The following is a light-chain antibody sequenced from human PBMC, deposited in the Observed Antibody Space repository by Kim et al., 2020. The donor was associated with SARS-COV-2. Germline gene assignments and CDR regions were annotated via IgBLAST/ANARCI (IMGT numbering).Light chain of an antibody. CDR3: QAWDSITFYV. CDR2: RDN. Sequence: VSPGQTVSITCSGDKLGDKSASWYQQRPGQSPALVIYRDNKRPSGIPERFSGSNSGNTATLTISGTHAMDEADYYCQAWDSITFYVFGTGTKVTVL. CDR1: KLGDKS. J-gene: IGLJ1*01. V-gene: IGLV3-1*01.